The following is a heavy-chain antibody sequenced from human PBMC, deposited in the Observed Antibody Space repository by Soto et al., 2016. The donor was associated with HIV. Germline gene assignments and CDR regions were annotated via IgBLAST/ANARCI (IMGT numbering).Heavy chain of an antibody. Sequence: QVQLVESGGGVVQPGRSLRLSCAASGFSFNNYAMHWVRQAPGKGLEWLAVISFDGTNKYYADSVKGRFTISRDNSKNTLYLQMNSQRPEDTAVYYCARGAFYDLLTGPLYYYYYGMDVWGQGTTVSVSS. J-gene: IGHJ6*02. CDR2: ISFDGTNK. V-gene: IGHV3-30*04. CDR3: ARGAFYDLLTGPLYYYYYGMDV. CDR1: GFSFNNYA. D-gene: IGHD3-9*01.